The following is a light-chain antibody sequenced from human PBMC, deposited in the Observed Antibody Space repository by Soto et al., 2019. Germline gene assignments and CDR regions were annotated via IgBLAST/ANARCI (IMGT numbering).Light chain of an antibody. CDR3: QQYNNWPTWT. V-gene: IGKV3-15*01. J-gene: IGKJ1*01. Sequence: IAMTQSPASMSVAPGERPTLSCRASQSVSSNLAWYQQKPGQAPRLLIYGASTRATGIPARFSGSGSGTEFTLTIGSLQSEDSAVYYCQQYNNWPTWTFGQGTKVDIK. CDR1: QSVSSN. CDR2: GAS.